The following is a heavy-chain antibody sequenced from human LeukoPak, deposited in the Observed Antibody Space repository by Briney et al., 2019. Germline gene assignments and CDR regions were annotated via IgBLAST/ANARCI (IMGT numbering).Heavy chain of an antibody. CDR1: EFTFSNYW. CDR3: ARDLSGDYWFDP. V-gene: IGHV3-7*01. CDR2: IKQDGSEK. J-gene: IGHJ5*02. Sequence: GGSLRLSCAASEFTFSNYWMSWVRQAPGKGLEWVANIKQDGSEKYYVDSVKGRFTISRDNAKNPLYLQMNSLRAEDTAVYYCARDLSGDYWFDPWGQGTLVTVSS. D-gene: IGHD2/OR15-2a*01.